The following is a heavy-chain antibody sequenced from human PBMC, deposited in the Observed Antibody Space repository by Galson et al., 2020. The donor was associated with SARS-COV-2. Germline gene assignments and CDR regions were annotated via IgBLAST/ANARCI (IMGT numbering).Heavy chain of an antibody. V-gene: IGHV3-30*03. CDR1: GFTSTVQP. CDR2: ISYDAKKD. J-gene: IGHJ4*02. Sequence: GGSRRPSGPPSGFTSTVQPMHWVRQPPGRGWEWVAAISYDAKKDNYADSGKGGFTISRDKSKNTLYLQMTGLRVEDTAVYFCVRDKLCVKLELDYWGQGTLVTVSS. D-gene: IGHD2-21*01. CDR3: VRDKLCVKLELDY.